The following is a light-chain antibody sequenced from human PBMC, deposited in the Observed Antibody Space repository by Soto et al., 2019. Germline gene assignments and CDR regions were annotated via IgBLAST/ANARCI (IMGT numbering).Light chain of an antibody. CDR2: GAS. CDR3: QQYNNWPPT. J-gene: IGKJ5*01. V-gene: IGKV3D-15*01. CDR1: QSVSSSY. Sequence: EIVLTQSPGTLSLSPGERATLSCRAGQSVSSSYLAWYQQKPGQAPRLLIYGASSRATGIPARFNGSGSGTEFTLTISSLQSEDFAVYYCQQYNNWPPTFGQGTRL.